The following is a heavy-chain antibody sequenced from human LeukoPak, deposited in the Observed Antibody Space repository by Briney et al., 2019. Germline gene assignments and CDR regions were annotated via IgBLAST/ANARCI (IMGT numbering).Heavy chain of an antibody. CDR2: MSYSGST. CDR3: TTSPSLYRFDY. Sequence: SETLSLTCTVSGGSIASYYWSWIRQPPGKGLEWIGHMSYSGSTNYNPSLKSRVTISVDTSKNQFSLNLSSVTAADTAFYYCTTSPSLYRFDYWGQGTLVTVSS. D-gene: IGHD2-2*01. CDR1: GGSIASYY. V-gene: IGHV4-59*08. J-gene: IGHJ4*02.